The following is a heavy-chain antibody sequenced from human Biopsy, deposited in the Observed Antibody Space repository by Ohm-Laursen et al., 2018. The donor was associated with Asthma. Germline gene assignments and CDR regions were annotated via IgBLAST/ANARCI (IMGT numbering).Heavy chain of an antibody. CDR2: ISSSSTI. CDR3: ARMITIFGVVSRGMDV. D-gene: IGHD3-3*01. CDR1: GFAFRSYA. Sequence: GSLRLSCTASGFAFRSYAMNWVRQAPGKGLEWVSYISSSSTIYYADSVKGRFTISRDNAKNSLYLQMNSLRDEDTAVYYCARMITIFGVVSRGMDVWGQGTTVTVSS. V-gene: IGHV3-48*02. J-gene: IGHJ6*02.